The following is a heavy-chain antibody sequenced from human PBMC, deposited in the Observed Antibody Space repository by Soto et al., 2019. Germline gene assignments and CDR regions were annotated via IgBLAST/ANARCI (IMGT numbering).Heavy chain of an antibody. D-gene: IGHD3-10*01. Sequence: PGASLKISCKGSGYSFTRYWIGWVRQMPGKGLEWMGIIYPGDSDTRYSPSFQGQVTISADKSISTAYLQWSSLKASDTAMYYCARRQIGTSNWFDPWGQGTLVTVSS. V-gene: IGHV5-51*01. CDR2: IYPGDSDT. CDR1: GYSFTRYW. J-gene: IGHJ5*02. CDR3: ARRQIGTSNWFDP.